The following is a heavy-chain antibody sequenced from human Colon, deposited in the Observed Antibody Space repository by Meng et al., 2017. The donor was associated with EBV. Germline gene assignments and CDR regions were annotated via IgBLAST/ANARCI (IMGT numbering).Heavy chain of an antibody. CDR1: GGSLSGAY. Sequence: LQQLAPELVKPSETLSLTCAVNGGSLSGAYWNWIRQPPGKGLEWIGEIIHGGSPSYNPSLKSRVTISIDTSKNQLSLMLSSVTAADTAVYYCARRPTGIDYWGQGTLVTVSS. CDR3: ARRPTGIDY. D-gene: IGHD2-8*02. J-gene: IGHJ4*02. CDR2: IIHGGSP. V-gene: IGHV4-34*12.